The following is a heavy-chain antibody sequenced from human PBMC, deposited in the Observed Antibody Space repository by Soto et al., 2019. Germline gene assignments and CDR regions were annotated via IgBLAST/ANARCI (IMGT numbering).Heavy chain of an antibody. Sequence: EVQLLESGGGLVQPGGSLRLSCAASGLTFSNSAMNWVRQAPGKGLHWVSSISGSGGTTYYAASVKGRFTISRDNSKNTLYRQMHSLRAEDTDEYYCAKWRGGDRVDIPSAPGFVPWGQGTRVTVSS. CDR3: AKWRGGDRVDIPSAPGFVP. CDR1: GLTFSNSA. CDR2: ISGSGGTT. J-gene: IGHJ5*02. D-gene: IGHD3-16*01. V-gene: IGHV3-23*01.